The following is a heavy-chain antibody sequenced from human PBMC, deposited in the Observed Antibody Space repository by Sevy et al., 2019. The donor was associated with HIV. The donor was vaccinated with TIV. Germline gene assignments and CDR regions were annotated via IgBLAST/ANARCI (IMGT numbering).Heavy chain of an antibody. J-gene: IGHJ5*02. CDR3: AKDRFCSENTCSDGGS. CDR2: IWYDGSYK. D-gene: IGHD3-3*01. Sequence: GGSLRLSCAASGFTFSSYGMHWVRQAPGKGLEWVAVIWYDGSYKYYADSVKGRFTISRDNSKNTLYLQMDSLRAEDTAVYYCAKDRFCSENTCSDGGSWGQGILVTVSS. V-gene: IGHV3-33*06. CDR1: GFTFSSYG.